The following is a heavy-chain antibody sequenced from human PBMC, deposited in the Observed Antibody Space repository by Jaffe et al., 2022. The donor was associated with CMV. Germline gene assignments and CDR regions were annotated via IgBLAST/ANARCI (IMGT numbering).Heavy chain of an antibody. CDR2: INHSGST. Sequence: QVQLQQWGAGLLKPSETLSLTCAVYGGSFSGYYWSWIRQPPGKGLEWIGEINHSGSTNYNPSLKSRVTISVDTSKNQFSLKLSSVTAADTAVYYCARGGYSGYLDYWGQGTLVTVSS. CDR3: ARGGYSGYLDY. J-gene: IGHJ4*02. V-gene: IGHV4-34*01. CDR1: GGSFSGYY. D-gene: IGHD1-26*01.